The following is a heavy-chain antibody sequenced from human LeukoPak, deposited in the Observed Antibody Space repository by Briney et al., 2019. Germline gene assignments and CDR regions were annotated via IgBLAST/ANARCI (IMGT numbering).Heavy chain of an antibody. CDR2: ISYDGSNK. CDR1: GFTFSSYG. V-gene: IGHV3-30*18. CDR3: AKGGIQSPYFDY. J-gene: IGHJ4*02. Sequence: GGSLRLSCAASGFTFSSYGMHWVRQAPGKGLEWVAVISYDGSNKYYADSVKGRFTISRDNSKNTLYLQMNSLRAEDTAVYYCAKGGIQSPYFDYWGQGTLVTVSS.